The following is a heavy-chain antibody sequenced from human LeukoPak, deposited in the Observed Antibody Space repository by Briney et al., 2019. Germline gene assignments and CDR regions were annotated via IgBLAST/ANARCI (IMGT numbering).Heavy chain of an antibody. Sequence: SQTLSLTCTVSGGSISSDSYFWNWIRQPAGKGLEWIGRIYTSGSTQYNPSLKSRVTISIDASNNQFSLRLSSVTAADTAVYYCARAGITMVRGVIYDYWGQGTLVTVSS. CDR1: GGSISSDSYF. CDR3: ARAGITMVRGVIYDY. CDR2: IYTSGST. J-gene: IGHJ4*02. V-gene: IGHV4-61*02. D-gene: IGHD3-10*01.